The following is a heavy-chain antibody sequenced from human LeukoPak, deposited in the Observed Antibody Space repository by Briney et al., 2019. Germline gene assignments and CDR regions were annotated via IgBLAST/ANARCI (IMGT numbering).Heavy chain of an antibody. J-gene: IGHJ4*02. D-gene: IGHD3-3*01. V-gene: IGHV1-8*03. CDR3: ARARRPIQCLDEY. CDR2: MNPNSGNR. CDR1: GYTFTSYD. Sequence: ASVKVSCKASGYTFTSYDINWVRQTTGQGLEWMGWMNPNSGNRGYAQKFQGRVTVTSDTSTSTAYMELGSLRSEDTAVYYCARARRPIQCLDEYWGQGTLVTVSS.